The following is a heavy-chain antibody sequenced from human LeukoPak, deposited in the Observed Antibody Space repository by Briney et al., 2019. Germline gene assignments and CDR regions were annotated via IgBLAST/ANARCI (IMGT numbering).Heavy chain of an antibody. D-gene: IGHD3-22*01. CDR2: IYPDDSDT. J-gene: IGHJ3*02. Sequence: GESLKISCKGSGYSFTSYWIAWVRQMPGKGLEWMGIIYPDDSDTRYSPSFQGQVTISADKSISTAYLQWSSLKASDTAMYYCARQRSTAYYDSSGLPYDAFDIWGQGTMVNVSS. CDR1: GYSFTSYW. V-gene: IGHV5-51*01. CDR3: ARQRSTAYYDSSGLPYDAFDI.